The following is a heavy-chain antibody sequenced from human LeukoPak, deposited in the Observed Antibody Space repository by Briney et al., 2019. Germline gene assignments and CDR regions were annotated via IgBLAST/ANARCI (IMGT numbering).Heavy chain of an antibody. CDR1: GGSFSGYY. V-gene: IGHV4-34*01. CDR2: INHSGST. Sequence: SETLSLTCAVYGGSFSGYYWSWIRQPPGKGLEWIGEINHSGSTNYNPSLKSRVTISVDTSKNQFSLKLSSVTAADTAVYYCARGSNTFDHWGQGTLVTVSS. J-gene: IGHJ4*02. CDR3: ARGSNTFDH.